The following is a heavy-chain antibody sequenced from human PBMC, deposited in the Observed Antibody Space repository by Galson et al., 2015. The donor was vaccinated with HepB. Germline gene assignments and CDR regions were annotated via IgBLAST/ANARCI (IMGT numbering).Heavy chain of an antibody. V-gene: IGHV7-4-1*01. CDR3: ARSGYDFYYYGMDV. J-gene: IGHJ6*02. CDR1: GYTFTSYA. D-gene: IGHD5-12*01. Sequence: SVKVSCKASGYTFTSYAMNWVRQAPGQGLEWMGWINTNTGNPTYAQGFTGRFVFSLDTSVSTAYLQICSLKAEDTAVYYCARSGYDFYYYGMDVWGQGTTVTVSS. CDR2: INTNTGNP.